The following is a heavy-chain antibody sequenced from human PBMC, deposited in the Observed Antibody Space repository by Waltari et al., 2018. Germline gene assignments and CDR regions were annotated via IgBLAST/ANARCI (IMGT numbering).Heavy chain of an antibody. CDR3: ARAWISLILGATSAFDI. D-gene: IGHD1-26*01. CDR2: IYYSGST. Sequence: QVQLQESGPGLVKPSETLSLTCPVSGGSIRSHYWSWIRQPPGKGLEWIGYIYYSGSTNYNPSLKSRVTISVDTSKNQFSLKLSSVTAADTAVYYCARAWISLILGATSAFDIWGQGTMVTVS. V-gene: IGHV4-59*11. CDR1: GGSIRSHY. J-gene: IGHJ3*02.